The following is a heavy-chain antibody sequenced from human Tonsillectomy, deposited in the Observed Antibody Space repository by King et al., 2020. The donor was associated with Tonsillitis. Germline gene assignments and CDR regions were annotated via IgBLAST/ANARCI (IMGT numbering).Heavy chain of an antibody. V-gene: IGHV3-66*01. CDR3: ARDERGADYGMDV. CDR2: IYSGGGT. J-gene: IGHJ6*02. Sequence: VQLVESGGGLVQPGGSLRLSCAASGFTVSNNYMNWVRQAPGKGLEWVSIIYSGGGTYYADSVKGRFCISRDNSKNTLYLQMNSLRAEDTAVYYCARDERGADYGMDVWGQGTTVTVSS. CDR1: GFTVSNNY. D-gene: IGHD3-16*01.